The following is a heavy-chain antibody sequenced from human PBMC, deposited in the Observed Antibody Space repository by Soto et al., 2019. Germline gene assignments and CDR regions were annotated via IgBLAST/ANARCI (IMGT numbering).Heavy chain of an antibody. Sequence: SETLSLTCTVSGGSISSYYWSWIQQPPGKXLEWIGYIYYSGSTNYNPSLKSRVTISVDTSKNQFSLKLSSVTAADTAVYYCARDRSAAIFGVAPNKWSDPWGQGPLVPSPQ. D-gene: IGHD3-3*01. V-gene: IGHV4-59*01. J-gene: IGHJ5*02. CDR3: ARDRSAAIFGVAPNKWSDP. CDR2: IYYSGST. CDR1: GGSISSYY.